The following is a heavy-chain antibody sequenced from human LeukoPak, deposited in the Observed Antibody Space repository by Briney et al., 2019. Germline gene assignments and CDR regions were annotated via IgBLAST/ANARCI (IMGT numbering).Heavy chain of an antibody. D-gene: IGHD2-2*02. V-gene: IGHV4-61*01. CDR2: IYYSGST. Sequence: PSETLSLTCTVSGGSVSSGSYYWSWIRQPPGKGLEWIGYIYYSGSTYYNPSLKSRVTISVDTSKNQFSLKLSSVTAADTAVFYCAREGCSSSSCYTDYWGQGTLVTVSS. J-gene: IGHJ4*02. CDR3: AREGCSSSSCYTDY. CDR1: GGSVSSGSYY.